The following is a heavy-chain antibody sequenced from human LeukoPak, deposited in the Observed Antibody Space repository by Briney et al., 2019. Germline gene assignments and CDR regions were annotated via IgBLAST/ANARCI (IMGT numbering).Heavy chain of an antibody. CDR3: ASSLLRVSTRDI. CDR2: INHSGST. V-gene: IGHV4-34*01. CDR1: GGSFSGYY. J-gene: IGHJ3*02. Sequence: SETLSLTCAVYGGSFSGYYWSWIRQPPGKGLEWIGEINHSGSTNYNPSLKSRVTISVDTPKNQFSLKLSSVTAADTAVYYCASSLLRVSTRDIWGQGTMVTVSS. D-gene: IGHD3-22*01.